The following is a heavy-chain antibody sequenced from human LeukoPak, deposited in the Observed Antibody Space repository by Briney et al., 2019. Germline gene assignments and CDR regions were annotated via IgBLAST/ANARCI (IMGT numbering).Heavy chain of an antibody. D-gene: IGHD6-6*01. CDR3: ARDSSGPWFDP. V-gene: IGHV3-53*01. Sequence: GGSLRLSCAASGFTVSTNCMTWVRQAPGKGLEWVSTIYSGGTTYYADSVMGRFTISRHNSRNTLYLQMNSLRAEDTAVYYCARDSSGPWFDPWGQGTLVTVSS. CDR1: GFTVSTNC. CDR2: IYSGGTT. J-gene: IGHJ5*02.